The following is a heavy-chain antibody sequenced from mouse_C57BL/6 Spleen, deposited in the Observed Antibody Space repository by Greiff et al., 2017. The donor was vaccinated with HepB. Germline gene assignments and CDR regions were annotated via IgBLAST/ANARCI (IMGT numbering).Heavy chain of an antibody. J-gene: IGHJ1*03. CDR3: ARGGSSYWYFDV. CDR2: IYPGDGDT. D-gene: IGHD1-1*01. CDR1: GYAFSSYW. Sequence: VQLQQSGAELVKPGASVKISCKASGYAFSSYWMNWVKQRPGKGLEWIGQIYPGDGDTNYNGKFKGKATRTADKSSRTAYKQLSSLTSEDAAVYCCARGGSSYWYFDVWGTGTTVTVSS. V-gene: IGHV1-80*01.